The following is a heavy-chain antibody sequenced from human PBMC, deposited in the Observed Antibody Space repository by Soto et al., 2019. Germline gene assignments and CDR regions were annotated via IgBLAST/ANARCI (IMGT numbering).Heavy chain of an antibody. CDR1: GVSFSSHG. J-gene: IGHJ4*02. CDR3: ARDPPGGDHWAGFQY. D-gene: IGHD4-17*01. Sequence: QVQLVESGGDVVQPGRYMTLSCLAYGVSFSSHGMHWIRQAPGKGLEWLAVISYDGGNKNYADSVRDRFTISRDNSKNSVFLQINSLRPEDTAVYFCARDPPGGDHWAGFQYWGQGTLVIVSS. V-gene: IGHV3-30*03. CDR2: ISYDGGNK.